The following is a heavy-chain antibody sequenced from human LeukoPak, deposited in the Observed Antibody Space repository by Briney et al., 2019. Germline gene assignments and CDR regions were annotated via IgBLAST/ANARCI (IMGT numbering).Heavy chain of an antibody. CDR2: IKSKTDGGTT. D-gene: IGHD4-17*01. J-gene: IGHJ4*02. Sequence: PGGSLRLSCAASGFTFSNAWMTWVRQAPGKGLEWVGRIKSKTDGGTTDYAAPVKGRFTISRDDSKNTLYLQMNSLRAEDTAVYCCARRAGEYSHPYDYWGQGTLVTVSS. CDR3: ARRAGEYSHPYDY. V-gene: IGHV3-15*01. CDR1: GFTFSNAW.